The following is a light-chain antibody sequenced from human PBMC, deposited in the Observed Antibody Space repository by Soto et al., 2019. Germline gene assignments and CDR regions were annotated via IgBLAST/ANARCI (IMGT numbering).Light chain of an antibody. J-gene: IGLJ1*01. Sequence: QSVLTQPPSASWSPGQSVTISCTGTSSDVGAYDYGSWYQQHPGKAPKLMIYEINKRPSGVPDRFSGSKSGNTASLTVSGLQAEDEADYYCSSFAGSNNFPYVFGTGTKVPVL. CDR1: SSDVGAYDY. CDR3: SSFAGSNNFPYV. CDR2: EIN. V-gene: IGLV2-8*01.